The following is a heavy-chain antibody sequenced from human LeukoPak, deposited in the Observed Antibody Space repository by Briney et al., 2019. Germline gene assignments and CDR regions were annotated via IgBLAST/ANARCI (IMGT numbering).Heavy chain of an antibody. D-gene: IGHD3-22*01. CDR2: ITGNGGST. CDR3: ARTSGSYFAGFDC. CDR1: GFTFSIYA. V-gene: IGHV3-23*01. J-gene: IGHJ4*02. Sequence: QPGGSLRLSCTTSGFTFSIYAMTWVRQARGKGLAWVSGITGNGGSTYYADSVKGRFTFTRNYSKNPLHLQMSRLRAETTAVYCCARTSGSYFAGFDCWGQGTLVTVSS.